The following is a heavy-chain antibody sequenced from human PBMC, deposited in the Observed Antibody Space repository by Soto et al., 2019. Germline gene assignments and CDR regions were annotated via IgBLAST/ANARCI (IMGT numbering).Heavy chain of an antibody. J-gene: IGHJ6*02. CDR2: ISHSGGT. CDR3: TRIYCTTTSCFINGMGV. Sequence: PSETLSLTCAVSGYVITNGYHWGWIRQPPGKELEWIGTISHSGGTYYNPSLKSRVTISIDTAKTNLTLILSSVTAADTATYSCTRIYCTTTSCFINGMGVWHQGTTVSVSS. D-gene: IGHD2-2*01. V-gene: IGHV4-38-2*01. CDR1: GYVITNGYH.